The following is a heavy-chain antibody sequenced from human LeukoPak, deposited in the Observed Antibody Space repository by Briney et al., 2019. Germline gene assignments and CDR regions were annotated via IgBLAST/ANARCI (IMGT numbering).Heavy chain of an antibody. Sequence: PGRSLRLSCAASGFTFSSYAMHWVRQAPGKGLEWGAVISYDGSNKYYADSVKGRFTISRDNSTNTLYLQMNSLRAEDTAVYYCARGDDILTGYHHPFDYWGQGTLVTVSS. CDR1: GFTFSSYA. J-gene: IGHJ4*02. CDR3: ARGDDILTGYHHPFDY. CDR2: ISYDGSNK. V-gene: IGHV3-30-3*01. D-gene: IGHD3-9*01.